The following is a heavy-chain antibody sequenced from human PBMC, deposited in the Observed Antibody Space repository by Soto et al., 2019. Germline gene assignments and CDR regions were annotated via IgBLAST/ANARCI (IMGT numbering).Heavy chain of an antibody. CDR2: ISYDGSNK. D-gene: IGHD2-15*01. J-gene: IGHJ4*02. V-gene: IGHV3-30-3*01. CDR1: GFTFSSYA. CDR3: ARVPSSSGRAHFDY. Sequence: QVQLVESGGGVVQPGRSLRLSCAASGFTFSSYAMHWVRQAPGKVLAWVAVISYDGSNKYYADSVKGRFTISRDNSKNTLYLQMNSLRAEETAVYYCARVPSSSGRAHFDYWGQGTLVTVSS.